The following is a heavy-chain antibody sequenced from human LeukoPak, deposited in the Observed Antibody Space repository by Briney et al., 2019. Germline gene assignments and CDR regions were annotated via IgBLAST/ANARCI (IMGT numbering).Heavy chain of an antibody. J-gene: IGHJ4*02. CDR3: ARDYCSSTSCLFDY. V-gene: IGHV1-2*06. D-gene: IGHD2-2*01. CDR1: GYTFTGYH. CDR2: INPNSGDT. Sequence: ASVKVSCKASGYTFTGYHMHWVRQAPGQGLEWMGRINPNSGDTSYAQKFQGRVTMTRDTSISTAYMELSRLRSDDTAVYYCARDYCSSTSCLFDYWGQGTLVTVSS.